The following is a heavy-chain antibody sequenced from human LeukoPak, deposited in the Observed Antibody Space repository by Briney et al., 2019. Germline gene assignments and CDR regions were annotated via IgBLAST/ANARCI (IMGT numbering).Heavy chain of an antibody. V-gene: IGHV5-51*01. CDR1: GYSFTSYW. D-gene: IGHD5-24*01. CDR2: INPADSDT. Sequence: GESLKISCQASGYSFTSYWIAWVRQMPGKGLEWMGIINPADSDTRYSLSIQGQVTISADRSIGTAYLQWSSLKASDTAMYYCARGEGGYNYAFWGQGTLVSVSS. J-gene: IGHJ4*02. CDR3: ARGEGGYNYAF.